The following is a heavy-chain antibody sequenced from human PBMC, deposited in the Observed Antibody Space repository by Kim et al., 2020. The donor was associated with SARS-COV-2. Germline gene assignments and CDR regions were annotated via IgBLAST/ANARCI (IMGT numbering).Heavy chain of an antibody. D-gene: IGHD3-22*01. Sequence: GGSLRLSCAASGFTFSSYAMHWVRQAPGKGLEWVAVISYDGSNKYYADSVKGRFTISRDNSKNTLYLQMNSLRAEDRAVYYCARGLLPYYYDSSGYSLGYWGQGTLVTVSS. CDR1: GFTFSSYA. CDR3: ARGLLPYYYDSSGYSLGY. V-gene: IGHV3-30*04. CDR2: ISYDGSNK. J-gene: IGHJ4*02.